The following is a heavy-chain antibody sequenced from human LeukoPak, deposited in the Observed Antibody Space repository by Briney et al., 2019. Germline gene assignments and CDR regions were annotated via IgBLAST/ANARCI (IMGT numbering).Heavy chain of an antibody. J-gene: IGHJ3*01. Sequence: ASVKVSCKVTGYTLTELSMHWVRQAPGKGLEWMGGFDPEDGETIYAQKFQGRVTMTEHTSTDTAYMELSSLRSEDTAVYYCATELRDDYYDSTWDAFDLWGQGTMVTVSS. CDR2: FDPEDGET. D-gene: IGHD3-22*01. CDR3: ATELRDDYYDSTWDAFDL. V-gene: IGHV1-24*01. CDR1: GYTLTELS.